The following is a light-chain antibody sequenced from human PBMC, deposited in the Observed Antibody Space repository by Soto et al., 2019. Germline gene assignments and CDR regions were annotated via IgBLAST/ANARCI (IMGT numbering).Light chain of an antibody. CDR3: SSYTITSTYV. CDR2: DVS. CDR1: SSDVGAFNY. J-gene: IGLJ1*01. Sequence: QSALTQPASVSGAPGQSITISCTGTSSDVGAFNYVCWYQHHPGTAPQLIIYDVSNRPSGISNRFSGSKSGNTASLSISGLQAEDEADYYCSSYTITSTYVFGTGTKSPS. V-gene: IGLV2-14*03.